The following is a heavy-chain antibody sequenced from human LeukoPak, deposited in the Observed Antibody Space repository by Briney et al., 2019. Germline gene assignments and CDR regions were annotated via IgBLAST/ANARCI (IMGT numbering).Heavy chain of an antibody. CDR2: INWNGGST. J-gene: IGHJ4*02. D-gene: IGHD6-13*01. CDR1: GFTFDDYG. Sequence: GGSLRLSCAASGFTFDDYGMSWVRQAPGKGLEWVSGINWNGGSTGYADSVKGRFTISRDNAKNSLYLQMNSLRAEDTALYYCARVSNSGYSSSHYYWGQGTLVTVSS. CDR3: ARVSNSGYSSSHYY. V-gene: IGHV3-20*04.